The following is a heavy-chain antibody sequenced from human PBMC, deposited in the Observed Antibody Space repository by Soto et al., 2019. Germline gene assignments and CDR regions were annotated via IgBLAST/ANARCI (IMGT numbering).Heavy chain of an antibody. J-gene: IGHJ3*02. D-gene: IGHD3-3*01. V-gene: IGHV4-30-4*01. Sequence: SETLSLTCTVSGGSISSGDYYWSWIRQPPGKGLEWIGYIYYSGSTYYNPSLKSRVTISVDTSKDQFSLKLSSVTAADTAVYYCAAVLRFLAYAFDIWGQGTMVTVSS. CDR1: GGSISSGDYY. CDR2: IYYSGST. CDR3: AAVLRFLAYAFDI.